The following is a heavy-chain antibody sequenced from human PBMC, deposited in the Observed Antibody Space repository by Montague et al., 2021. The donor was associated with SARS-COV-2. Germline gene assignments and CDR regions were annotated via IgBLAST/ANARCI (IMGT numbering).Heavy chain of an antibody. D-gene: IGHD2-8*02. J-gene: IGHJ6*02. CDR3: ARGRRRDIVLVVYDQWYDLDV. V-gene: IGHV4-61*02. CDR2: IYTSGGT. CDR1: GASISSGDYY. Sequence: TLSLTCTVSGASISSGDYYWSWIRQPAGKGLEWIGRIYTSGGTKYNPSLNSRVTILVDTSKNQFSLNLRSVTAADTAVYYCARGRRRDIVLVVYDQWYDLDVWGQGTTVTVSS.